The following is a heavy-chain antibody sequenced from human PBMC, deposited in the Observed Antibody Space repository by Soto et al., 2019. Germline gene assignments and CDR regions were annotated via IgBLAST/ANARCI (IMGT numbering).Heavy chain of an antibody. CDR1: GLTVSSYA. D-gene: IGHD6-19*01. CDR3: AGRIAVAGTLAY. Sequence: PAGSLRLSCAASGLTVSSYAMSWVRQAPGKGLEWVSAISGSGGSTFYADSVKGRFTISRDNSKNTVFLQMNSLRVEDTAVYYCAGRIAVAGTLAYWGQGTLVTVSS. J-gene: IGHJ4*02. V-gene: IGHV3-23*01. CDR2: ISGSGGST.